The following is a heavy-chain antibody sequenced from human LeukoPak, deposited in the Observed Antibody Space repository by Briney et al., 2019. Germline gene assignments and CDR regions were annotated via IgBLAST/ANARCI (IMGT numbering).Heavy chain of an antibody. D-gene: IGHD3-10*01. Sequence: ASVKVSCKASGYTFTSYGISWVRQAPGQGLEWMGWISAYNGNTNYAQKLQGRVTMTTDTSTSTAYMELRSLRSDDTAVYYCARAYYYGSGSYVGWYFDLWGRGTLVTVSS. CDR3: ARAYYYGSGSYVGWYFDL. CDR2: ISAYNGNT. CDR1: GYTFTSYG. V-gene: IGHV1-18*01. J-gene: IGHJ2*01.